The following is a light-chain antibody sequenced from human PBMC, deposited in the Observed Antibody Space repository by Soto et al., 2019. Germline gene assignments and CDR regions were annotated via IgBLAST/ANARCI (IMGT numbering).Light chain of an antibody. CDR2: EVT. CDR1: SSDLGAFKY. J-gene: IGLJ1*01. Sequence: QSVLTQPASVSGSPGQSITISCTGSSSDLGAFKYVSWYQQHPGKAPQLMIYEVTNRPSGVSLRFSGSKSGNTASLTISGLQAEDEADYYCSSYTGSSTYVFGTGTQLTVL. V-gene: IGLV2-14*01. CDR3: SSYTGSSTYV.